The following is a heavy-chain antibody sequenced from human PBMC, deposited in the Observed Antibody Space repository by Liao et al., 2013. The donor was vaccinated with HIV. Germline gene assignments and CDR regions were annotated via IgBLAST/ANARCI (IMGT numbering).Heavy chain of an antibody. CDR3: ARTDQYYDFWNGYENWFDP. V-gene: IGHV4-39*07. CDR2: LYFSGSA. Sequence: QLQLQESGPGLVKPSETLSLTCTVSGDSISSSSPYWGWIRQPPGKGLEWIGSLYFSGSANYNPSLKSRVTMSVDTSKNQFSLKLRSVTAADTAVYYCARTDQYYDFWNGYENWFDPWGQGTLVTVSS. J-gene: IGHJ5*02. CDR1: GDSISSSSPY. D-gene: IGHD3-3*01.